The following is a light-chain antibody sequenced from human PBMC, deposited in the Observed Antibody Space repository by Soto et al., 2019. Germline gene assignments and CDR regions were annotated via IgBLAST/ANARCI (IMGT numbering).Light chain of an antibody. CDR2: DAS. Sequence: EIVLTQSPATLSLSPGERATLSCRASQSVSSLLAWYQQKPGQAPRLLIYDASSRATGIPARFSGSGSGTDFTLTISSLEPEDFAVYYCQQRSNWPGTFGQGTKVKSN. J-gene: IGKJ1*01. CDR3: QQRSNWPGT. V-gene: IGKV3-11*01. CDR1: QSVSSL.